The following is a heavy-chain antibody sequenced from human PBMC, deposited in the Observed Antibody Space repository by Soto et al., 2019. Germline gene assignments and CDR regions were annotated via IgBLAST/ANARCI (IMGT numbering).Heavy chain of an antibody. V-gene: IGHV3-48*02. CDR3: ARLKAVAGTDGYYYYYGMDV. J-gene: IGHJ6*02. CDR1: GFTFSSYS. Sequence: GGSLRLSCAASGFTFSSYSMNWVRQAPGKGLEWVSYISSSSSTIYYADSVKGRFTISRDNAKNSLYLQMNSLRDEDTAVYYCARLKAVAGTDGYYYYYGMDVWGQGTTVTVSS. CDR2: ISSSSSTI. D-gene: IGHD6-19*01.